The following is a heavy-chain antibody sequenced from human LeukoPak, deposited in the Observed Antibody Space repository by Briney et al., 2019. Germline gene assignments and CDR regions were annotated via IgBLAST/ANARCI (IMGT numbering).Heavy chain of an antibody. CDR2: IYTSGST. D-gene: IGHD3-22*01. CDR1: GGSISTYY. CDR3: ARAGYYDSSGYSY. Sequence: SETLPLTCSVSGGSISTYYWSWMRQPAGKGLEWIGRIYTSGSTNYNPSLKSRVTMSVDTSKNQFSLKLSSVTAADTAVYYCARAGYYDSSGYSYWGQGTLVTVSS. J-gene: IGHJ4*02. V-gene: IGHV4-4*07.